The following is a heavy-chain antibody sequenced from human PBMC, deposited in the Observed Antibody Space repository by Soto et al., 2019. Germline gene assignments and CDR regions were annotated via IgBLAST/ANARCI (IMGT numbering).Heavy chain of an antibody. D-gene: IGHD6-13*01. CDR1: GYTFTSYD. Sequence: QVQLVQSGAEVKKPGASVKVSCKASGYTFTSYDINWVRQATGQGLEWMGWMNPTSGNTGYAQKFQGRVTMTRKTSISTAYMGLSSLRSEDTAVYYCSRGGDSSLMGGENWFDPWVQGTLVTVSS. V-gene: IGHV1-8*01. J-gene: IGHJ5*02. CDR3: SRGGDSSLMGGENWFDP. CDR2: MNPTSGNT.